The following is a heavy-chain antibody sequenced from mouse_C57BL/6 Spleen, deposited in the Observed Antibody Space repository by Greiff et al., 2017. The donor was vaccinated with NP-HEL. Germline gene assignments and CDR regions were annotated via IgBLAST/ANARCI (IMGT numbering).Heavy chain of an antibody. Sequence: EVQRVESEGGLVQPGSSMKLSCTASGFTFSDYYMAWVRQVPEKGLEWVANINYDGSSTYYLDSLKSRFIISRDNAKNILYLQMSSLKSEDTATYYCARGNWDGGFAYWGQGTLVTVSA. CDR2: INYDGSST. CDR1: GFTFSDYY. J-gene: IGHJ3*01. V-gene: IGHV5-16*01. CDR3: ARGNWDGGFAY. D-gene: IGHD4-1*01.